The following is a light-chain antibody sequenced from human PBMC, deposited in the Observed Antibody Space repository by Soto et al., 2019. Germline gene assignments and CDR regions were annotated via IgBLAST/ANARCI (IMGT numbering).Light chain of an antibody. Sequence: IVLTQSPGTLSLSPGEGATLSCRASQIVRSTYLAWFQQKPGQAPRLLIYGASTRATGIPDRFSGSGSGTDFTLTISRLEPEDFAVYYCQQYGSSPPITFGQGTRLEI. J-gene: IGKJ5*01. V-gene: IGKV3-20*01. CDR1: QIVRSTY. CDR3: QQYGSSPPIT. CDR2: GAS.